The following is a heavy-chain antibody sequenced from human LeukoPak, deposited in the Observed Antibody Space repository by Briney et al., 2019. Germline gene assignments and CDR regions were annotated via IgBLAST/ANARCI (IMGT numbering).Heavy chain of an antibody. CDR3: ARGAGWLPLV. CDR1: GGSISSHY. V-gene: IGHV4-59*11. CDR2: IYYSGST. Sequence: SETLSVTCTVPGGSISSHYWCWIRQPPRKGLEWIWQIYYSGSTTYNPYLKSRVTLSLDTSIRQFCLKLSSVTSAATAGYYCARGAGWLPLVWGQGTLVTVSS. J-gene: IGHJ4*02. D-gene: IGHD5-24*01.